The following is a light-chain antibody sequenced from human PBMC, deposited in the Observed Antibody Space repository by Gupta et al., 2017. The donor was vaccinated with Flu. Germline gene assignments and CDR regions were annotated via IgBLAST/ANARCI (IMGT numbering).Light chain of an antibody. Sequence: PGERATLSCRASQSLGYDVAWYKQKPGQAPRLLIYDGSKRDTGVPARFSGSGYGKEFTLTITSRETEDFATYFFYQLVIWPPFTFGHGTKVYIK. CDR1: QSLGYD. V-gene: IGKV3-11*01. CDR2: DGS. J-gene: IGKJ3*01. CDR3: YQLVIWPPFT.